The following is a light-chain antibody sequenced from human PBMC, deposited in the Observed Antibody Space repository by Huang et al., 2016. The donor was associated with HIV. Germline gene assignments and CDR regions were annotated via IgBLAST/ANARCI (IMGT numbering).Light chain of an antibody. CDR3: QQSYSIPPMYT. CDR1: QSIITY. CDR2: GAS. V-gene: IGKV1-39*01. J-gene: IGKJ2*01. Sequence: DIQMTQSPSSLSASVGDRVTITCRASQSIITYLNWYQQKPGKAPKLLIYGASSLQSWVPSRFSGSGSGTDFTLTISSLQPEDFATYYCQQSYSIPPMYTFGQGTKLEIK.